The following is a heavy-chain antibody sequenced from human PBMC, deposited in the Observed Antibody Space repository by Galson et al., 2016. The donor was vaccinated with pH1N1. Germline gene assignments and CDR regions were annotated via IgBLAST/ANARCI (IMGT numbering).Heavy chain of an antibody. Sequence: SLRLSCAASGFTFSSYSMNWVRQAPGKGLEWVSYISSSSRTIYYADSVKGRFTISRDNAKNSLYLQMNSLRAEDTAVYYCAGVNHYYYYGMDVWGQGTTVTVSS. D-gene: IGHD1-14*01. CDR3: AGVNHYYYYGMDV. J-gene: IGHJ6*02. V-gene: IGHV3-48*01. CDR2: ISSSSRTI. CDR1: GFTFSSYS.